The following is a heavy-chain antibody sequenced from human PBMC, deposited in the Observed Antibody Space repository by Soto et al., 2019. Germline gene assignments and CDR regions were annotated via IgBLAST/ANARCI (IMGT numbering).Heavy chain of an antibody. Sequence: SETLSLTCTVSGGSISSSSYYWGWIRQPPGKGLEWVGSIYYSGSTYNNHSLKNRVKISEDTSKKQLSLKMSSVTAADTAVYYCARGPYYDFWSGYYWYGMDVWGQGTTVT. D-gene: IGHD3-3*01. CDR2: IYYSGST. J-gene: IGHJ6*02. CDR3: ARGPYYDFWSGYYWYGMDV. V-gene: IGHV4-39*07. CDR1: GGSISSSSYY.